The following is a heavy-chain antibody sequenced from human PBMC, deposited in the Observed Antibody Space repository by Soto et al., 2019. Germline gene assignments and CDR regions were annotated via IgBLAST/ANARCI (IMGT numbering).Heavy chain of an antibody. D-gene: IGHD5-12*01. V-gene: IGHV3-48*03. CDR2: ISSSGTI. Sequence: VGSLRLSCAASGFTFSSYEMDWVRQAPEKGLEWVAYISSSGTILYGDSVKGRFTISRDNTDNSLYLQMNSLTAEDTAVHYCTKEKSVMYSGYDAFDVWGRGTMVTVSS. CDR1: GFTFSSYE. CDR3: TKEKSVMYSGYDAFDV. J-gene: IGHJ3*01.